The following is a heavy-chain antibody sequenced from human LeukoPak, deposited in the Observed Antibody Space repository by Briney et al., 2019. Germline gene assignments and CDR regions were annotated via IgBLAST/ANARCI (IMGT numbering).Heavy chain of an antibody. D-gene: IGHD2-21*02. V-gene: IGHV4-34*01. CDR1: GGSFSGYY. CDR3: ARIVVVTATATETYGMDV. CDR2: INHSGST. Sequence: SETLSLTCAVYGGSFSGYYWSWIRQPPGKGLEWIGEINHSGSTNYNPSLKSRVTISVDTSKNQFSLKLSSVTAADTAVYYCARIVVVTATATETYGMDVWGQGTTVTVSS. J-gene: IGHJ6*02.